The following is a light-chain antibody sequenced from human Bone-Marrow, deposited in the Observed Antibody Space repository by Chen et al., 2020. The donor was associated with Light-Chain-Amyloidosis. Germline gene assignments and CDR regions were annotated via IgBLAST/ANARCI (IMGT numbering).Light chain of an antibody. CDR3: GTWDSGLSAGANWV. Sequence: QSVLTQPPSVSAAPGQKVTISCSGGNSNIGSNFVSWYQQVPGAAPKLRIYDNDKRPSAIPDRFTGSKSGTSATLGITGLQTGDEADYYCGTWDSGLSAGANWVFGGGTKLTVL. V-gene: IGLV1-51*01. J-gene: IGLJ3*02. CDR2: DND. CDR1: NSNIGSNF.